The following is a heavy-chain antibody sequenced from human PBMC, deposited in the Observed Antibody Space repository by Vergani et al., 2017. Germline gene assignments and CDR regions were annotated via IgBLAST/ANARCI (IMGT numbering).Heavy chain of an antibody. CDR3: ARGDYGILTGYRY. CDR2: INPSGGHT. J-gene: IGHJ4*02. D-gene: IGHD3-9*01. Sequence: QVQVVQSGAELKKSGASVKVSCKTSGYTFSNYYMHWVRQAPGQGLEWMGIINPSGGHTNYAQKFQGRVTMTRDTSTSTVYMELRSLRSEDTAIYYCARGDYGILTGYRYWGQGTLVTVS. CDR1: GYTFSNYY. V-gene: IGHV1-46*03.